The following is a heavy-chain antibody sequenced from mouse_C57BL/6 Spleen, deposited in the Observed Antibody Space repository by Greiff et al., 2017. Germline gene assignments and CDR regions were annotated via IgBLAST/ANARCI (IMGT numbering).Heavy chain of an antibody. J-gene: IGHJ2*01. CDR1: GYTFTSYW. Sequence: QVQLKQPGAELVMPGASVKLSCKASGYTFTSYWMHWVKQRPGQGLEWIGEIDPSDSYTNYNQKFKGKSTLTVDKSSSPAYMQLSSLTSEDSAVYYCATIFCYWGQGTTLTVSS. V-gene: IGHV1-69*01. CDR2: IDPSDSYT. CDR3: ATIFCY.